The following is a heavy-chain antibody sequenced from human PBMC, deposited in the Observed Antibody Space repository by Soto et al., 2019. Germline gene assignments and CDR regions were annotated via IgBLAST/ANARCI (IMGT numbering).Heavy chain of an antibody. CDR1: GGSISSSSYY. J-gene: IGHJ4*02. V-gene: IGHV4-39*01. D-gene: IGHD3-22*01. CDR3: ARHERYYDSSGPDY. CDR2: IYYSGST. Sequence: QLQLQESGPGLVKPSETLSLTCTVSGGSISSSSYYWGWIRQPPGKGLEWIGSIYYSGSTYYNPSLKSRVTISVDTSKNQFSLKLSSVTAADTAVYYCARHERYYDSSGPDYWGQGTLVTVSS.